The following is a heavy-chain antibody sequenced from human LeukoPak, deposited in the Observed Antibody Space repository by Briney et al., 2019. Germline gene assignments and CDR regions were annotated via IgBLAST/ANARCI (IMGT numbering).Heavy chain of an antibody. D-gene: IGHD3-10*01. J-gene: IGHJ4*02. CDR2: INEDGSEK. Sequence: GGSLRLSCAASGFTFSRNWMSWVRRAPGKGLEWVANINEDGSEKYYVDSVKGRFSISRDNAKNTLYLQMNSLRAEDTAVYYCARGDYYGSRGDYWGQGTLVTVSS. CDR1: GFTFSRNW. CDR3: ARGDYYGSRGDY. V-gene: IGHV3-7*02.